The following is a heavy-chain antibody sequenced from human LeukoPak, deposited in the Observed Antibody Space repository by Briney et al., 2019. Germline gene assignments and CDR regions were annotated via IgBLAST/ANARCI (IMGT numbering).Heavy chain of an antibody. J-gene: IGHJ4*02. V-gene: IGHV4-59*12. CDR1: GGSISSYY. D-gene: IGHD1-26*01. CDR3: ARDTSGSYSV. CDR2: IYYSGST. Sequence: SETPSLTCTVSGGSISSYYWSWIRQPPGKGLEWIGYIYYSGSTNYNPSLKSRVTISVDRSKNQFSLKLSSVTAADTAVYYCARDTSGSYSVWGQGTLVTVSS.